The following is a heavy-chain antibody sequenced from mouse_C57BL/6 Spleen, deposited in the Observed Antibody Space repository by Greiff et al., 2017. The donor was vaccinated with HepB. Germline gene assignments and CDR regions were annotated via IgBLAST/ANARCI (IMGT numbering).Heavy chain of an antibody. D-gene: IGHD3-2*02. CDR3: ARGSSGYVAYFDY. CDR1: GYTFTSYW. Sequence: QVQLQQPGAELVKPGASVKMSCKASGYTFTSYWITWVKQRPGQGLEWIGDIYPGSGSTNYNEKLKSKATLTVDTSSSTAYMQLSSLTSEDSAVYYCARGSSGYVAYFDYWGQGTTLTVSS. J-gene: IGHJ2*01. V-gene: IGHV1-55*01. CDR2: IYPGSGST.